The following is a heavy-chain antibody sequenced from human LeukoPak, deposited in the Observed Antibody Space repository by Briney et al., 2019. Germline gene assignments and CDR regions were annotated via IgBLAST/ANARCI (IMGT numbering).Heavy chain of an antibody. D-gene: IGHD6-25*01. V-gene: IGHV3-48*03. CDR2: ISASGTLT. Sequence: GGSLTLSCAASGFSFSSYEMNWLRQAPGKGLEWISYISASGTLTHYGDSVEGRFTISRDNAKNSLYLQMNSLRGEDMAVYYCARDGTPIYSSGWVYMDVWGKGTTVTISS. CDR3: ARDGTPIYSSGWVYMDV. J-gene: IGHJ6*04. CDR1: GFSFSSYE.